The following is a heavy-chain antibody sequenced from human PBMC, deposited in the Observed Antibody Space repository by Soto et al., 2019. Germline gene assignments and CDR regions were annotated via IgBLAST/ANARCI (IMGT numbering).Heavy chain of an antibody. CDR2: VYQSGTT. CDR3: ARQPESTSYFDY. D-gene: IGHD2-2*01. V-gene: IGHV4-39*01. J-gene: IGHJ4*02. Sequence: QLQLQESGPGLVRSSETLSLTCSVSGASISTSSDFWGWIRQAPGKGLEWIGNVYQSGTTRLNPSRKSRVSIFVDRSTNQFSLELNSATAADRAVYYCARQPESTSYFDYWGQGILVTVSS. CDR1: GASISTSSDF.